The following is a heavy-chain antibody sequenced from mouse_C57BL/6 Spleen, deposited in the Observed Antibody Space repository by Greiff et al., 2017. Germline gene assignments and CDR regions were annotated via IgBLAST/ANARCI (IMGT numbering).Heavy chain of an antibody. D-gene: IGHD2-3*01. CDR1: GFTFSDYG. CDR3: ARGGWRWYFDV. J-gene: IGHJ1*03. Sequence: EVKLMESGGGLVKPGGSLKLSCAASGFTFSDYGMHWVRQAPEKGLEWVAYISSGSSTIYYADTVKGRFTISRDNAKNTLFLQMTSLRSEDTAMYYCARGGWRWYFDVWGTGTTVTVSS. CDR2: ISSGSSTI. V-gene: IGHV5-17*01.